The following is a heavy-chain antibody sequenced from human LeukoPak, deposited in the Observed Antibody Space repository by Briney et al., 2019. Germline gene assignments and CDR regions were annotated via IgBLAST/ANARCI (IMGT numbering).Heavy chain of an antibody. CDR3: ARGRFHLDSSIYSSFYH. Sequence: GGSLRLSCAASGFTFSDYYMSWIRQAPGKGLEWVSLISSSQRAINYGDSVKGRFTTSRDNAKNSLYLQMNSLRAEDTAVYYCARGRFHLDSSIYSSFYHWGHGTLVTVSS. D-gene: IGHD3-22*01. J-gene: IGHJ4*01. CDR1: GFTFSDYY. V-gene: IGHV3-11*04. CDR2: ISSSQRAI.